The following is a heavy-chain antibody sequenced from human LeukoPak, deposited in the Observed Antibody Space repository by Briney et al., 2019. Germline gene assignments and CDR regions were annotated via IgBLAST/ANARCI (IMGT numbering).Heavy chain of an antibody. J-gene: IGHJ6*03. D-gene: IGHD3-3*01. CDR2: IGSSGSTI. CDR1: GFTFSSYE. Sequence: QPGGSLRLSCAASGFTFSSYEMNWVRQAPGKGLEWVSCIGSSGSTIYYADSVKGRFTISRDNGKNSLYLEMNSLRAEDTAVYYCMRWSHDSGYYYMDVWGKGTTVTVSS. CDR3: MRWSHDSGYYYMDV. V-gene: IGHV3-48*03.